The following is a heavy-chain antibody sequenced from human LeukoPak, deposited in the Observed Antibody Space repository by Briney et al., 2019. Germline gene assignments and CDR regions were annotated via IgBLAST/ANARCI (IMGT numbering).Heavy chain of an antibody. CDR1: GFAVTNTF. V-gene: IGHV3-53*01. Sequence: GGSLRLSCAASGFAVTNTFMTWVRQAPGKGLEWVSVIHSGGTTDYAGSVKGRFTISRDKSKNTLYLQMNSLRADDTAVYFCARVSGYGDYYFDYWGQGTLVTVSS. D-gene: IGHD4-17*01. CDR3: ARVSGYGDYYFDY. CDR2: IHSGGTT. J-gene: IGHJ4*02.